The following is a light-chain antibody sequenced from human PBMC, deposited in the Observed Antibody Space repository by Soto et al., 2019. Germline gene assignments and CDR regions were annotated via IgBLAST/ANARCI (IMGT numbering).Light chain of an antibody. CDR2: DAY. Sequence: EIVLTQSPATLSLSPGERATLSCRASQSVSSYLAWYQQKPGQAPRLLIYDAYNRATGIPARFSGSGSGTDFTLTISSLEPEDFAVYYCQQRSNWPLGVTFGPGTKVDIK. CDR1: QSVSSY. CDR3: QQRSNWPLGVT. J-gene: IGKJ3*01. V-gene: IGKV3-11*01.